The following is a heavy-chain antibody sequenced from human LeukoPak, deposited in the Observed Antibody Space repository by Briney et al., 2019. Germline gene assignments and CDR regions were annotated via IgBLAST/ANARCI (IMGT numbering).Heavy chain of an antibody. J-gene: IGHJ4*02. D-gene: IGHD2/OR15-2a*01. CDR3: ARACTTFITQWCFSDF. CDR1: GYTFTSYG. Sequence: GASVKVSCKASGYTFTSYGISWVRQAPGQGPEWLGWINPQNGNTNFAQRFQGRVTMTTDTSTNTAYMELRSLTSDDTAVYYCARACTTFITQWCFSDFWGQGTLVTVSS. CDR2: INPQNGNT. V-gene: IGHV1-18*01.